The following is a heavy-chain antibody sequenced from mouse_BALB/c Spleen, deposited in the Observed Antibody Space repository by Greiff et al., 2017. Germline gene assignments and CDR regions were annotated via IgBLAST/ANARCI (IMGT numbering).Heavy chain of an antibody. J-gene: IGHJ4*01. V-gene: IGHV7-3*02. CDR2: IRNKANGYTT. CDR1: GFTFTDYY. CDR3: ARERGVGYYPLYGMDY. Sequence: EVQLVESGGGLVQPGGSLSLSCATSGFTFTDYYMSWVRQPPGKALEWLGFIRNKANGYTTEYSASVKGRFTISRDNSQSILYLQMNTLRAEDSATYYCARERGVGYYPLYGMDYWGQGTSGTVSS. D-gene: IGHD2-3*01.